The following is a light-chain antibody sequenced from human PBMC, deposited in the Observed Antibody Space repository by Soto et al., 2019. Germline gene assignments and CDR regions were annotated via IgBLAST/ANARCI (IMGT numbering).Light chain of an antibody. V-gene: IGKV1-16*01. CDR3: QQYNSYRWT. CDR1: DDITNY. J-gene: IGKJ1*01. CDR2: DAS. Sequence: IQLTQSPSSLSASVGDRVTVTCRASDDITNYLAWYQQKAGKAPKPLIYDASTLYSGVPSRFSGSGSGTDFTLTISSLQPDDFAAYYCQQYNSYRWTFGQGTKVDI.